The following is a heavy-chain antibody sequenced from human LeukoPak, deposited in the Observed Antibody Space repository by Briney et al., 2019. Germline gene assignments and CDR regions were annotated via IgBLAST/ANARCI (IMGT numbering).Heavy chain of an antibody. Sequence: ETLSLTCAVYGGSFSGYYWSWIRQPPGKGLEWVSFLYSDGRTYYADSVKGRFTISRDNSRNTLYLQMNSLTAEDTAIYYCASASGREAAGYLLGLFEYWGQGTLVTVSS. D-gene: IGHD6-13*01. V-gene: IGHV3-53*01. J-gene: IGHJ4*02. CDR1: GGSFSGYY. CDR2: LYSDGRT. CDR3: ASASGREAAGYLLGLFEY.